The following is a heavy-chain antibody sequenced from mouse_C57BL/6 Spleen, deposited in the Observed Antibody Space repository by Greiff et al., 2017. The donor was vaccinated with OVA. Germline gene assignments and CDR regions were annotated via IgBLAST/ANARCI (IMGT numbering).Heavy chain of an antibody. J-gene: IGHJ3*01. V-gene: IGHV1-26*01. CDR1: GYTFTDYY. CDR3: ARWAGSAWFAY. CDR2: INPNNGGT. Sequence: EVTLQQSGPELVKPGASVKISCKASGYTFTDYYMNWVKQSHGKSLEWIGDINPNNGGTSYNQKFKGKATLTVDKSSSTAYMELRSLTSEDSAVYYCARWAGSAWFAYWGQGTLVTVSA.